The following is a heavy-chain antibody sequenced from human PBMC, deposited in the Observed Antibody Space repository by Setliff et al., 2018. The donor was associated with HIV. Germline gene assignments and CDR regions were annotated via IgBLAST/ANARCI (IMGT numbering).Heavy chain of an antibody. CDR2: IFPGDSDT. D-gene: IGHD3-10*01. Sequence: GESLKISCKGSGYSFTSYWIGWVRQMPGKGLEWMGIIFPGDSDTRYSPSFQGQVTISADKSISTAYLQWSSLKASDTAMYYCASQNRGYYGSDPPDYWGQGTLVTVSS. J-gene: IGHJ4*02. CDR1: GYSFTSYW. V-gene: IGHV5-51*01. CDR3: ASQNRGYYGSDPPDY.